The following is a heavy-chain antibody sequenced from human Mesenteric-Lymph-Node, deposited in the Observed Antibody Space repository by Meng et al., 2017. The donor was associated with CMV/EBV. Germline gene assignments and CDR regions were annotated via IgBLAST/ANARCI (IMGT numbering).Heavy chain of an antibody. CDR3: ARDQAYHLPGIFDT. CDR2: INHSGST. V-gene: IGHV4-34*01. D-gene: IGHD1-14*01. Sequence: SKTLSPTGEVYVGSFSGYYWSWIRQPPGKGLEGIGEINHSGSTNYNPSLKSRVTISIDTSKNKFSLKLSSVTAADTAVYYCARDQAYHLPGIFDTWGQGTMVTVSS. J-gene: IGHJ3*02. CDR1: VGSFSGYY.